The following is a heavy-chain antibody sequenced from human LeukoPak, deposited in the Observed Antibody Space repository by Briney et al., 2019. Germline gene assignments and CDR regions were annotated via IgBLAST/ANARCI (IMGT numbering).Heavy chain of an antibody. V-gene: IGHV5-10-1*01. CDR1: GYSFTNYW. CDR3: ARRTYNSIWAVDY. D-gene: IGHD6-13*01. J-gene: IGHJ4*02. Sequence: GESLKISCKGSGYSFTNYWITWVRQMPGKGLEWMGTIDPGDSATNCSPSFQGHVTISADKSISTAYLQWSSLEASDTAMYYCARRTYNSIWAVDYWGRGTRVTVSS. CDR2: IDPGDSAT.